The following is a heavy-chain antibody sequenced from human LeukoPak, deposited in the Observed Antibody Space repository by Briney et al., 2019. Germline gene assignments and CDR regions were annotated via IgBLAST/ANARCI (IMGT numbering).Heavy chain of an antibody. V-gene: IGHV4-38-2*02. J-gene: IGHJ3*02. Sequence: SETLSLTCTVSGYSISNGYYWGWIRQPPGKGLEWIGSIYHSGSTYYNPSLKSRDTISVDTSKNQFSLKLSSVTAADTAVYCCASDYGDNAFDIWAKGQWSPSLQ. CDR3: ASDYGDNAFDI. CDR2: IYHSGST. D-gene: IGHD4-17*01. CDR1: GYSISNGYY.